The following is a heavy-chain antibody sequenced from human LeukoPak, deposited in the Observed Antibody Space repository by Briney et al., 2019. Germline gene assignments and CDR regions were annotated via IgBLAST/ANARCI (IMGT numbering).Heavy chain of an antibody. CDR2: ISSNGGST. CDR3: AKPHMITFGGIIVPDFDY. V-gene: IGHV3-64*01. D-gene: IGHD3-16*02. CDR1: GFTFSSYA. J-gene: IGHJ4*02. Sequence: PGGSLRLSCAASGFTFSSYAMHWVRQAPGKGLEYVSAISSNGGSTYYANSVKGRFTISRDNSKNTLYLQMGSLRAEDTAVYYCAKPHMITFGGIIVPDFDYWGQGTLVTVSS.